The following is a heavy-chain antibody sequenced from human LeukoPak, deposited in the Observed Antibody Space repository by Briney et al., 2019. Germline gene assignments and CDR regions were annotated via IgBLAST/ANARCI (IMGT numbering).Heavy chain of an antibody. J-gene: IGHJ4*02. D-gene: IGHD2-15*01. V-gene: IGHV4-59*01. CDR1: GGSISSYF. CDR2: IYDRGNT. CDR3: ARAGGYCSGGSCYHYFDY. Sequence: PSETLSLTCTVSGGSISSYFWSWLRQAPGKGLEWLGYIYDRGNTNYNPSLKSRVTISGDKSKNQFSLKLTSVTAADTADYYCARAGGYCSGGSCYHYFDYWGQGTLVTVSS.